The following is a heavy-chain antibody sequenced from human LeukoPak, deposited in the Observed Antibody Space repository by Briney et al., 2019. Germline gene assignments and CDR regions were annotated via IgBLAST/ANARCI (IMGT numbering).Heavy chain of an antibody. J-gene: IGHJ5*02. D-gene: IGHD6-13*01. Sequence: SETLSLTCTVSGGSISSSTDYWGWIRQPPGKGLEWIGSIYYSGSTYYNPSLKSRVTISVDTSKNQFSLKLSSVTAADTAVYYCARDWGIAAAGPRRGYNWFDPWGQGTLVTVSS. CDR2: IYYSGST. CDR3: ARDWGIAAAGPRRGYNWFDP. V-gene: IGHV4-39*02. CDR1: GGSISSSTDY.